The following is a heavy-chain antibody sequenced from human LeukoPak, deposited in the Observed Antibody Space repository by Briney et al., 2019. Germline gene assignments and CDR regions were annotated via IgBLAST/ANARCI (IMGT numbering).Heavy chain of an antibody. V-gene: IGHV6-1*01. CDR2: TYYRSKLYN. J-gene: IGHJ5*02. CDR1: GDSVSSNSAA. Sequence: SQTLSLTCAISGDSVSSNSAAWNWIRQSPSRGLEWLGRTYYRSKLYNDYAVSVKSRITINPDTSKNQFSLQLNSVTPEDTAVYYCARDKGDGSSWENWFDPWGQGTLVTVSS. D-gene: IGHD6-13*01. CDR3: ARDKGDGSSWENWFDP.